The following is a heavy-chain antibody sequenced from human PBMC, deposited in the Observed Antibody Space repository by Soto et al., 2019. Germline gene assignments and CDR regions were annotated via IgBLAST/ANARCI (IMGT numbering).Heavy chain of an antibody. Sequence: PSETLSLTCAVSGGSISSSNWWSWVRQPPGKGLEWIGEIYHSGSTNYNPSLKSRVTISVDKSKNQFSLKLSSVTAADTAVYYCARNPGWKGYYYGMDVWGQGTTVTVSS. D-gene: IGHD1-1*01. CDR3: ARNPGWKGYYYGMDV. CDR1: GGSISSSNW. V-gene: IGHV4-4*02. CDR2: IYHSGST. J-gene: IGHJ6*02.